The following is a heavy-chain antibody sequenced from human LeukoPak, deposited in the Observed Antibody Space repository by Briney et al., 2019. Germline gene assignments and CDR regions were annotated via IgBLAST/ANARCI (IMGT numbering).Heavy chain of an antibody. CDR2: INHSGST. J-gene: IGHJ6*03. CDR3: ARAGNYDFWSGYYPSYYYMDV. CDR1: GGSFSGYY. V-gene: IGHV4-34*01. Sequence: PSETLSLTCAVYGGSFSGYYWSWIRQPPGKGLEWIGEINHSGSTNYNPSLKSRVTISVDTSKNQFSLKLSSVTAADTAVYYCARAGNYDFWSGYYPSYYYMDVWGKGTTVTVSS. D-gene: IGHD3-3*01.